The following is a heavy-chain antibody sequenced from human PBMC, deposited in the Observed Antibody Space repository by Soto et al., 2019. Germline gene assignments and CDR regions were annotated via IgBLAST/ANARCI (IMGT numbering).Heavy chain of an antibody. D-gene: IGHD3-10*01. Sequence: SEPLSLTCAAYGGSFSGYYWSWIRQPPGKGLEWIGEINHSGSTNYNPSLKSRVTISVDTSMNQFSLKLSSVTAADTAVYYCARKILWFGELFYYYYGMDVWGPGTTVT. J-gene: IGHJ6*02. CDR1: GGSFSGYY. CDR3: ARKILWFGELFYYYYGMDV. CDR2: INHSGST. V-gene: IGHV4-34*01.